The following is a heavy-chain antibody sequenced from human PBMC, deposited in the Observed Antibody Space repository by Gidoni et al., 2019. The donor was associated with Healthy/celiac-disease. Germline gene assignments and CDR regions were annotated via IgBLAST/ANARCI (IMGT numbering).Heavy chain of an antibody. CDR2: IYYSGST. CDR3: ARDWWWVYYGSGPNWFDP. D-gene: IGHD3-10*01. CDR1: GGSISSSSYY. Sequence: QLQLQESGPGLVKPSETLSLTCTVSGGSISSSSYYWGWIRQPPGKGLEGIGSIYYSGSTYYNPSLKSRVTISVDTSKNQFSLKLSSVTAADTAVYYCARDWWWVYYGSGPNWFDPWGQGTLVTVSS. V-gene: IGHV4-39*07. J-gene: IGHJ5*02.